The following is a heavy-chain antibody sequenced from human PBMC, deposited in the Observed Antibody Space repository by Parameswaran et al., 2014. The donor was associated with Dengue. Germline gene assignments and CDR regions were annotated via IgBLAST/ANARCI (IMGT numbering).Heavy chain of an antibody. CDR3: ARSVVVATLPYYYYYGMDV. V-gene: IGHV3-30*03. CDR1: GFTFSSYG. CDR2: ISYDGSNK. D-gene: IGHD2-15*01. J-gene: IGHJ6*02. Sequence: SLKISCAASGFTFSSYGMHWVRQAPGKGLEWVAVISYDGSNKYYADSVKGRFTISRDNSKNTLYLQMNSLRAEDTAVYYCARSVVVATLPYYYYYGMDVWGQGTTVTVSS.